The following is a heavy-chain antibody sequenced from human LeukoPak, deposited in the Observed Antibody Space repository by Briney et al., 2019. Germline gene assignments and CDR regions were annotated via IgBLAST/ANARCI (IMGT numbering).Heavy chain of an antibody. J-gene: IGHJ3*02. CDR3: ARDHDYGDYLAAFDI. CDR1: GGSFSGYY. D-gene: IGHD4-17*01. V-gene: IGHV4-34*01. CDR2: ISHSGST. Sequence: SETLSLTCAVYGGSFSGYYWSWIRQPPGKGLEWIGEISHSGSTNYNPSLKSRVTISVDTSKNQFSLKLSSVTAADTAVYYCARDHDYGDYLAAFDIWGQGTMVTVSS.